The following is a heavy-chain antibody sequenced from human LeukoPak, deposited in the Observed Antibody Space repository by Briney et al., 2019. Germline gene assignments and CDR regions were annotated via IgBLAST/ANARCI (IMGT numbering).Heavy chain of an antibody. CDR1: GYTFTGYY. V-gene: IGHV1-2*02. J-gene: IGHJ5*02. CDR3: ARGGGSYGAWFDP. D-gene: IGHD1-26*01. CDR2: VNPNSGGT. Sequence: GASVKVSCKASGYTFTGYYMHWVRQAPGQGLEWMGWVNPNSGGTNYAQKSQGRVTMTRDTSISTAYMELSRLRSDDTAVYYCARGGGSYGAWFDPWGQGTLVTVSS.